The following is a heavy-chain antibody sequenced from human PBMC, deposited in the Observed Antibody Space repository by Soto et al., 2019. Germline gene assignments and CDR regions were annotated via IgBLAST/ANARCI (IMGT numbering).Heavy chain of an antibody. D-gene: IGHD5-12*01. CDR2: ITGSGVNR. CDR1: GFTFSSSA. Sequence: SGGSLRLSCAASGFTFSSSAMSWVRQAPGKGLEWVSTITGSGVNRYHADSVQGRFTISRDNSKDTLYLQMNSLRAEDTALYYCARHPSGYIGNLGYWGQGTLVTVSS. J-gene: IGHJ4*02. CDR3: ARHPSGYIGNLGY. V-gene: IGHV3-23*01.